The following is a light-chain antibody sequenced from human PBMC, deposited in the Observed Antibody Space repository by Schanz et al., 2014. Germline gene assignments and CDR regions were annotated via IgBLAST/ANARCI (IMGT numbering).Light chain of an antibody. J-gene: IGKJ1*01. CDR1: QSFNNW. CDR3: QQYRSHPWT. V-gene: IGKV1-5*01. CDR2: DAS. Sequence: DIQMTQSPSTLSASVGDRVTITCRASQSFNNWLAWYQQKPGKAPKLLIYDASSLESGVPSRFSGSGSGTEFTLTISSLQPDDFATYYCQQYRSHPWTFGQGTKVEIK.